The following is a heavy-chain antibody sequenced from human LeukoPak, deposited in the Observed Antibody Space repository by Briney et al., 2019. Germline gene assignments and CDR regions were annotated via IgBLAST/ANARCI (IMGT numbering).Heavy chain of an antibody. CDR2: ISYDGSNK. CDR3: AREWGLRLFDY. V-gene: IGHV3-30-3*01. D-gene: IGHD5-12*01. CDR1: GFIFSTFP. Sequence: SLRLSCAASGFIFSTFPMHWVRQAPGKGLEWVSVISYDGSNKDYGDSVKGRFTISRDNSKNTLYLQMNSLRAEDTAVYYCAREWGLRLFDYWGQGTLVTVSS. J-gene: IGHJ4*02.